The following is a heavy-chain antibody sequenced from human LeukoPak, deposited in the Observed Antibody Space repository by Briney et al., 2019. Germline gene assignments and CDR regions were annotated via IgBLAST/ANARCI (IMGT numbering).Heavy chain of an antibody. CDR1: GGSISSSSYY. CDR3: ARGRGSSSLDY. D-gene: IGHD6-13*01. Sequence: PSETLSLTCTVSGGSISSSSYYWGWIRQPPGKGLEWIGSIYYSGSTYYNPSLKSRVTISVDTSKNQFSLKLSSVTAADTAVYYCARGRGSSSLDYWGQGTLVTVSS. CDR2: IYYSGST. J-gene: IGHJ4*02. V-gene: IGHV4-39*01.